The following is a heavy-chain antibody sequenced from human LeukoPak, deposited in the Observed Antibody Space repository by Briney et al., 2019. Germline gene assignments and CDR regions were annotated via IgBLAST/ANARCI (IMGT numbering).Heavy chain of an antibody. CDR2: IYTSGST. V-gene: IGHV4-4*09. CDR3: ARQKCTSTSCLTKNAFDI. CDR1: GSIISYY. D-gene: IGHD2-2*01. Sequence: PSETLSLTCTVSGSIISYYWSWIRQPPGKGLEWIGYIYTSGSTNYNPSLKSRVTISVDTTKNQFSLDLSSVTAADTAVYYCARQKCTSTSCLTKNAFDIWGQGTMVTVSS. J-gene: IGHJ3*02.